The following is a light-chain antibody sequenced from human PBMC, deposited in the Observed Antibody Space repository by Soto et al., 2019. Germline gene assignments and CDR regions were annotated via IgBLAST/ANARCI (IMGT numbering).Light chain of an antibody. J-gene: IGKJ5*01. CDR3: QQYNNWPNIT. CDR2: DTS. V-gene: IGKV3-15*01. CDR1: QSVSIK. Sequence: IVMTQSPPTLSVSPGERATLSCRASQSVSIKLAWYQQKLGQAPRLLIYDTSTRATGIPARFSGSGSGTEFTLTLSSLKSEYFAVYSCQQYNNWPNITFGQGTRLDIK.